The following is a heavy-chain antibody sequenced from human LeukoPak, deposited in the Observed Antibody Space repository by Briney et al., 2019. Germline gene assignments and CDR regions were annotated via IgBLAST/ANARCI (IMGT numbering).Heavy chain of an antibody. D-gene: IGHD1-7*01. CDR1: GFTFTDYY. J-gene: IGHJ3*01. CDR3: GRDFGLVGTKRSFDL. V-gene: IGHV3-11*01. Sequence: GGSLRLSCAASGFTFTDYYMGWIRLAPGTGLEWLSYISGSGTTIFYADPVKGRFTISRDNAKNSVDLQMNSLRAEDTAVYYCGRDFGLVGTKRSFDLWGQGTMVTVSS. CDR2: ISGSGTTI.